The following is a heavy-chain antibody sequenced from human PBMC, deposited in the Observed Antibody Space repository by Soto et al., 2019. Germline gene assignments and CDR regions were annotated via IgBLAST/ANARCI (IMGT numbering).Heavy chain of an antibody. CDR3: ARETVITTGLNYYYGMDV. CDR2: TYYRSKWYN. J-gene: IGHJ6*02. V-gene: IGHV6-1*01. D-gene: IGHD3-22*01. CDR1: GDSVSSNSAA. Sequence: SQTLSLTCAISGDSVSSNSAAWNWIRQSPSRGLEWLGRTYYRSKWYNDYAVSVKSRITINPDTSKNQFSLQLNSVTPEDTAVYYCARETVITTGLNYYYGMDVWGQGTTVTVSS.